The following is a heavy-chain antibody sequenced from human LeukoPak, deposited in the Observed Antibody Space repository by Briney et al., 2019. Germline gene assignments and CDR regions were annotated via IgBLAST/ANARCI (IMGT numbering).Heavy chain of an antibody. J-gene: IGHJ3*02. D-gene: IGHD1-20*01. CDR1: GFSFSSYV. Sequence: QPGRSLRLSCAASGFSFSSYVMCWFRQTPGKGLEWVSSITDSGGSAYYPDSVKGRFTTSRDNSKNTLYLQMNSLRAEDTAVYYCARSRDNLPNAFDIWGQGTMVTVSS. V-gene: IGHV3-23*01. CDR3: ARSRDNLPNAFDI. CDR2: ITDSGGSA.